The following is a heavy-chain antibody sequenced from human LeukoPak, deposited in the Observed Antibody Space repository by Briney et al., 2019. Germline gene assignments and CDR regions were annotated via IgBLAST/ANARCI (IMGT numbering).Heavy chain of an antibody. Sequence: SQTLSLTCAISRDSVSSNSAAWNWIRQSPSRGLEWLGRTYYRSKWYNDYAVSVTGRLIIDSDTSKNQFFLHLNSVTPEDTAIYYCARGRFFARYFYYYGMDVWGQGTTVTVSS. CDR2: TYYRSKWYN. CDR1: RDSVSSNSAA. V-gene: IGHV6-1*01. CDR3: ARGRFFARYFYYYGMDV. D-gene: IGHD3-3*01. J-gene: IGHJ6*02.